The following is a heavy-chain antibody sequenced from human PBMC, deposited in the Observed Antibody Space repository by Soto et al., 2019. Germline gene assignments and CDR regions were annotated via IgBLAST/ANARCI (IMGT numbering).Heavy chain of an antibody. CDR1: GVSISSYY. D-gene: IGHD2-15*01. J-gene: IGHJ4*02. CDR3: ARELGRNFDY. V-gene: IGHV4-59*01. Sequence: SETLSLTCTVSGVSISSYYWIWIRQPPGKGLEWIGYIYYSGSTNYNPSLKSRVTISVDTSKNQFSLKLSSVTAADTAVYYCARELGRNFDYWGQGTLVTVSS. CDR2: IYYSGST.